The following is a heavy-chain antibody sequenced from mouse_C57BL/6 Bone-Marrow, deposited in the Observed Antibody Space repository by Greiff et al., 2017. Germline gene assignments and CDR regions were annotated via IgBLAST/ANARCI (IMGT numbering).Heavy chain of an antibody. CDR2: IRSKSNNYAT. D-gene: IGHD1-1*01. J-gene: IGHJ1*03. CDR1: GFSFNTYA. CDR3: SLNYYGSAGYFDV. Sequence: EVKLMESGGGLVQPKGSLKLSCAASGFSFNTYAMNWVRQAPGKGLEWVARIRSKSNNYATYYADSVQYRFTISRDDSESMLYLQMNNLKTEDTAMYYCSLNYYGSAGYFDVWGTGTTVTVSS. V-gene: IGHV10-1*01.